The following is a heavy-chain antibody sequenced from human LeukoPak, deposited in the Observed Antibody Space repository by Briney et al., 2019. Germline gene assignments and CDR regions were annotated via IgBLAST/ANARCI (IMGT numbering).Heavy chain of an antibody. D-gene: IGHD7-27*01. V-gene: IGHV3-23*01. CDR1: GFTFSSYA. J-gene: IGHJ4*02. Sequence: GGSLRLSCAASGFTFSSYAMSWVRQAPGKGLEWASAISGSGGSTYYADSVKGRFTISRDNSKNTLYLQMNSLRAEDTAVYYCANEKTGDLFFDYWGQGTLVTVSS. CDR3: ANEKTGDLFFDY. CDR2: ISGSGGST.